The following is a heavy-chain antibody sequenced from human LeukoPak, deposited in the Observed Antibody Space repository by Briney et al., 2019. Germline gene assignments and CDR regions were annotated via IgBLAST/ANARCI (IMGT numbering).Heavy chain of an antibody. CDR1: GGSISSGDYY. CDR3: ARRYVRVTTRAAAGIDY. J-gene: IGHJ4*02. V-gene: IGHV4-30-4*08. CDR2: IYYSGST. D-gene: IGHD6-13*01. Sequence: PSETLSLTCTVSGGSISSGDYYWSWIRQPPGKSLEWIGYIYYSGSTYYNPSLKSRVTISVDTSKNQFSLKLSSVTAADTAVYYCARRYVRVTTRAAAGIDYWGQGTLVTVSS.